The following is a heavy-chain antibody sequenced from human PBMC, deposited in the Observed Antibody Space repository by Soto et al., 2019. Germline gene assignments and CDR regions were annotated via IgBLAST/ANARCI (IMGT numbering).Heavy chain of an antibody. D-gene: IGHD3-3*01. CDR3: ARAANYDFWSGYYQNWFDP. V-gene: IGHV4-34*01. J-gene: IGHJ5*02. CDR2: INHSGST. Sequence: SETLSLTCAVYGGSFSGYYWSWIRQPPGKGLEWIGEINHSGSTNYNPSLKSRVTISVDTSKNQFSLKLSSVTAADTAVYYCARAANYDFWSGYYQNWFDPWGQGTLVTVSS. CDR1: GGSFSGYY.